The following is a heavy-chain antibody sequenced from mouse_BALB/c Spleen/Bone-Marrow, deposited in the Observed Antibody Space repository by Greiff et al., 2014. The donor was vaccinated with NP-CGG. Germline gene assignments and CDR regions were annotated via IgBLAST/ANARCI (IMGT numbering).Heavy chain of an antibody. Sequence: LEESGAELARPGASVKMSRKASGYSFTSYTMHWVKQGPGQGLEWIGYINPSSGHTNYNQKFKDKATLTADKSSSTAYMQLSSLTSEDSAVYYCARGWDYEGYFDYWGQGTTLTVSS. D-gene: IGHD2-4*01. CDR2: INPSSGHT. J-gene: IGHJ2*01. CDR1: GYSFTSYT. CDR3: ARGWDYEGYFDY. V-gene: IGHV1-4*01.